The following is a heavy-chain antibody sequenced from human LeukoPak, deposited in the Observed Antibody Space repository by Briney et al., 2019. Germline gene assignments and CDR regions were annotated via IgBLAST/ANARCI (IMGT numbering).Heavy chain of an antibody. J-gene: IGHJ3*02. V-gene: IGHV1-8*03. Sequence: ASVKVSCKASGYTFTSYDINWVRQAAGQGLEWMGWMNPNSGNTGYAQKFQGRVTITRNTSISTAYMELSSLRSEDTAVYYCARATGYYDSSGYYLVDAFDIWGQGTMVTVSS. CDR2: MNPNSGNT. CDR1: GYTFTSYD. CDR3: ARATGYYDSSGYYLVDAFDI. D-gene: IGHD3-22*01.